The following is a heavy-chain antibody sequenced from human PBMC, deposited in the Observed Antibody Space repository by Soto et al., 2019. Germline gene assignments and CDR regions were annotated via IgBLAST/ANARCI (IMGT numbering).Heavy chain of an antibody. J-gene: IGHJ6*02. V-gene: IGHV3-30-3*01. Sequence: GGSLRLSCAASGFTFSSYAMHWVRQAPGKGLEWVAVISYDGSNKYYADSVKGRFTISRDNSKNTLYLQMNSLRAEDTAVYYCARDIAAAADLYYYYYYGMDVWGQGTTVTVSS. CDR1: GFTFSSYA. CDR2: ISYDGSNK. CDR3: ARDIAAAADLYYYYYYGMDV. D-gene: IGHD6-13*01.